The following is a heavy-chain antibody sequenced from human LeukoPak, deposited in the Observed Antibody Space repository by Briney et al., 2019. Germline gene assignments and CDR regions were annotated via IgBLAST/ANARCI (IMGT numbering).Heavy chain of an antibody. CDR3: AKDRCSSTSCYRWFDP. J-gene: IGHJ5*02. CDR1: GFTFSSYG. Sequence: GGSLRLSCAASGFTFSSYGMHWVRQAPGKGLEWVAFIRYDGSNKYYADSVKGRFTISRDNSKNTLYLQMNSLRAEDTAVYYCAKDRCSSTSCYRWFDPWGQGTLVTVSS. V-gene: IGHV3-30*02. CDR2: IRYDGSNK. D-gene: IGHD2-2*02.